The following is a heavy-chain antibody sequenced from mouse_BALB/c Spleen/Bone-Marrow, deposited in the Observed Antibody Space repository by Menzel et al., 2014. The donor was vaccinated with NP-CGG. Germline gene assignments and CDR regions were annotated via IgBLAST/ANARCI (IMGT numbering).Heavy chain of an antibody. Sequence: VKLQESGAELVRPGASVKLSCKASGYTFTSYWMHWVKLRPGQGFEWIGEINPSNGDTSYNEKFKRKATLTVDKSSSTVYMQLSSLASEDYAVYYCTNYGYDWGQGTTLTVSS. CDR1: GYTFTSYW. CDR3: TNYGYD. J-gene: IGHJ2*01. D-gene: IGHD1-2*01. V-gene: IGHV1S16*01. CDR2: INPSNGDT.